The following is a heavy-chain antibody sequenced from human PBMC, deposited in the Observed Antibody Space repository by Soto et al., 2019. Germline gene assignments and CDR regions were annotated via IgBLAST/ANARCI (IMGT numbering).Heavy chain of an antibody. D-gene: IGHD3-3*01. Sequence: QVQLVESGGGVVQPGRSLRLPCAASGFTFSSYGMHWVRQAPGKGLEWVAVISYDGSNKYYADSVKGRFTISRDNSKNTLYLQMNSLRAEDTAVYYCAKDRALLRFLEWLLDDAFDIWGQGTMVTVSS. CDR2: ISYDGSNK. CDR3: AKDRALLRFLEWLLDDAFDI. J-gene: IGHJ3*02. V-gene: IGHV3-30*18. CDR1: GFTFSSYG.